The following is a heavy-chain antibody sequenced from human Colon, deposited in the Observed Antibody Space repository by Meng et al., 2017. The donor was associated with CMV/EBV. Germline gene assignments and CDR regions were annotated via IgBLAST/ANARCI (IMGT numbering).Heavy chain of an antibody. CDR3: ARDQLALGVKPAGGLDV. D-gene: IGHD2-2*01. V-gene: IGHV3-7*01. J-gene: IGHJ6*02. CDR2: IRHDACTEQ. CDR1: GFTFNNYW. Sequence: GGSLSLSCAGSGFTFNNYWTTWVRQAPGKGLEWVANIRHDACTEQYYLESVKGRFTISRDNARNSVYLQMNSLRADDTAVYYCARDQLALGVKPAGGLDVWGQGTTVTVSS.